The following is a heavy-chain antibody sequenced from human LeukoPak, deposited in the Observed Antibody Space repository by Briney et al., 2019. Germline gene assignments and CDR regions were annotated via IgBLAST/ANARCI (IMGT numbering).Heavy chain of an antibody. J-gene: IGHJ4*02. CDR2: MNPNSGNT. V-gene: IGHV1-8*01. D-gene: IGHD5-12*01. CDR3: ARILWIRGYDLGY. CDR1: GYTFTSYD. Sequence: ASVKVSCKASGYTFTSYDTNWVRQATGQGLEWMGWMNPNSGNTGYAQRFQGRVTMTRNTSISTAYMELSSLRSEDTAVYYCARILWIRGYDLGYWGQGTLVTVSS.